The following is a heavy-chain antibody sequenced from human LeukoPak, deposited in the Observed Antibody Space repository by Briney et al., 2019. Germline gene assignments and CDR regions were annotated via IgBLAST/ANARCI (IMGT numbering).Heavy chain of an antibody. CDR3: ARQEEIQLWLRLPDY. D-gene: IGHD5-18*01. Sequence: GESLKISCKGSGYSFTSYWIGWVRQVPGKGLEWMGIIYPGDSDTRYSPSFQGQVTISADKSISTAYLQWSSLKASDTAMYYCARQEEIQLWLRLPDYWGQGTLVTVSS. CDR2: IYPGDSDT. CDR1: GYSFTSYW. J-gene: IGHJ4*02. V-gene: IGHV5-51*01.